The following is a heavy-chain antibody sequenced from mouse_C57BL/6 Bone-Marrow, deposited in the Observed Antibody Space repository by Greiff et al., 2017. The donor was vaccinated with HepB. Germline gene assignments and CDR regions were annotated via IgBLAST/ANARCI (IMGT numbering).Heavy chain of an antibody. CDR1: GYTFTDYY. CDR2: IYPGSGNT. J-gene: IGHJ1*03. CDR3: ARRYYYGSSYWYFDV. D-gene: IGHD1-1*01. V-gene: IGHV1-76*01. Sequence: QVQLQQSGAELVRPGASVKLSCKASGYTFTDYYINWVKQRPGQGLEWIARIYPGSGNTYYNEKFKGKATLTAEKSSSTAYMQLSSLTSEDSAVYFCARRYYYGSSYWYFDVWGTGTTVTVSS.